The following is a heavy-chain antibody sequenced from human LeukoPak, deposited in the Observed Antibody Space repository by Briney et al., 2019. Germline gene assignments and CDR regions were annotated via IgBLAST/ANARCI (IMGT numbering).Heavy chain of an antibody. D-gene: IGHD3-22*01. CDR1: GFTFSSYG. J-gene: IGHJ4*02. V-gene: IGHV3-30*02. CDR2: IRHDGSYQ. Sequence: GGSLRLSCAAFGFTFSSYGMHWVRQTPGKGLEWVAFIRHDGSYQQYADPVKGRFTVSRDNSKDMVYLQMNSLRTEDTAVYYCAKNRDSSDYPRDFDFWGQGTLVTVSS. CDR3: AKNRDSSDYPRDFDF.